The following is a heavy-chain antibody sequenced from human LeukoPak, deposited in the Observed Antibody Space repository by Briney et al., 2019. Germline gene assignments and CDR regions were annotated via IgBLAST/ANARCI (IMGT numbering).Heavy chain of an antibody. J-gene: IGHJ4*02. V-gene: IGHV4-39*01. CDR1: GGSISSYY. CDR3: ARALTAPHIPLDY. CDR2: IYYSGST. D-gene: IGHD2-21*01. Sequence: SETLSLTCTVSGGSISSYYWGWIRQPPGKGLEWIGSIYYSGSTYYNPSLKSRVTISVDTSKNQFSLKLSSVTAADTAVYYCARALTAPHIPLDYWGQGTLVTVSS.